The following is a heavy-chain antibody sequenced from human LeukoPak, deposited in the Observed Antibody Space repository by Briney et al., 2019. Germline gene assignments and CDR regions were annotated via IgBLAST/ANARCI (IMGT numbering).Heavy chain of an antibody. CDR1: GFPFSDTY. V-gene: IGHV3-15*01. Sequence: TGGSLRLSCAASGFPFSDTYMSWVRQAPGKGLEWVGHIKSKTDGGTTDYAAPVKGRFTISRDDSKNTLYLQMNSLKTEDTAVYYCTTDQWLLWFGELPPIDYWGQGTLVTVSS. J-gene: IGHJ4*02. D-gene: IGHD3-10*01. CDR2: IKSKTDGGTT. CDR3: TTDQWLLWFGELPPIDY.